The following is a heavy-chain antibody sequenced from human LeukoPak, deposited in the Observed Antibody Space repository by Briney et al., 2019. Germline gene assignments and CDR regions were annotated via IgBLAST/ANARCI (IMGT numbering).Heavy chain of an antibody. V-gene: IGHV3-7*01. CDR1: GFTFSSYW. D-gene: IGHD4-17*01. J-gene: IGHJ4*02. CDR3: ARDNQRYGDYVDDY. CDR2: IKQDGSEK. Sequence: GGSLRLSCAASGFTFSSYWMSWVRQAPGKGLEWVANIKQDGSEKYYVDSVKGRFTISRDNAKNSLYLQMNSLRAEDTAVYYCARDNQRYGDYVDDYWGQGTLVTVSS.